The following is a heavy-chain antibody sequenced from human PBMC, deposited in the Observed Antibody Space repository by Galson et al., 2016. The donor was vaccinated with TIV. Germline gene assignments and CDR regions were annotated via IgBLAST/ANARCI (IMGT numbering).Heavy chain of an antibody. V-gene: IGHV3-21*01. J-gene: IGHJ4*02. D-gene: IGHD2/OR15-2a*01. CDR2: SSSSGRFT. CDR3: ARVKDDGEYSFGVFDY. Sequence: SLRLSCAGFGFTFSAYAIHWVRQAPGKGLEWVSSSSSSGRFTYYAESLRGRITISRDRARSSLHLQMNSLRPEDTAVYFCARVKDDGEYSFGVFDYWGQGTMVTVSS. CDR1: GFTFSAYA.